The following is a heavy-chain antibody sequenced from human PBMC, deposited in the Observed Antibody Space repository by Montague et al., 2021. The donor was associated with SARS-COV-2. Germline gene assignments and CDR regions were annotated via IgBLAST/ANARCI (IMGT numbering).Heavy chain of an antibody. D-gene: IGHD2-15*01. CDR1: GGSISSFY. CDR3: ARHYSATLPAVY. Sequence: SETLSLTCTVPGGSISSFYWSWFRQPPGMGLEWIGYISDSGSTNYNPSLTSRVTMSVDTSKNQFSLKVNSVTAADTAVYYCARHYSATLPAVYWGQGTLVTVSS. V-gene: IGHV4-59*08. J-gene: IGHJ4*02. CDR2: ISDSGST.